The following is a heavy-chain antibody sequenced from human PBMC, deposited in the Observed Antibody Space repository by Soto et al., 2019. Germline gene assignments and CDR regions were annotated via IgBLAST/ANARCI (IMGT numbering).Heavy chain of an antibody. J-gene: IGHJ6*03. CDR2: IKEDGSEK. D-gene: IGHD5-12*01. CDR3: ADSGSYTDV. V-gene: IGHV3-7*01. Sequence: EVQLVESGGGLVQPGGSLRLSCAASGFTFSSYWMTWVRQAPGKGLEWVANIKEDGSEKYYVDSVKGRFTISRDNAKNPVYPQMNSLRAEDPAVYYCADSGSYTDVWGKGTTVTVSS. CDR1: GFTFSSYW.